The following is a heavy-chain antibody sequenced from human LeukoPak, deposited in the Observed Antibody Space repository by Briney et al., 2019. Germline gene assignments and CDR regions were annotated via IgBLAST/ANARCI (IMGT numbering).Heavy chain of an antibody. CDR3: ARGWHSSSWYWDYYYYMDV. CDR2: IKQDGSEK. J-gene: IGHJ6*03. V-gene: IGHV3-7*01. D-gene: IGHD6-13*01. CDR1: GFTFSSYW. Sequence: GGSLRLSCAASGFTFSSYWMSWVRQAPGKGLEWVANIKQDGSEKYYVDSVKGRFTISRDNAKNSLYLQMNSLRAEDTAVYYCARGWHSSSWYWDYYYYMDVWGKGTTVTVSS.